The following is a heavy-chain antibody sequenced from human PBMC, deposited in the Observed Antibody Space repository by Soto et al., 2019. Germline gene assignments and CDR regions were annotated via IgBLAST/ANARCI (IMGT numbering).Heavy chain of an antibody. V-gene: IGHV3-48*03. Sequence: GGSLRLSCAASGFTFSSYEMNWVRQAPGKGLEWVSYISSSGSTIYYADSVKGRFTISRDNAKNSLYLQMNSLRAEDTAVYYCARKNYGNFDYWGQGTLVTVSS. CDR2: ISSSGSTI. D-gene: IGHD3-10*01. J-gene: IGHJ4*02. CDR3: ARKNYGNFDY. CDR1: GFTFSSYE.